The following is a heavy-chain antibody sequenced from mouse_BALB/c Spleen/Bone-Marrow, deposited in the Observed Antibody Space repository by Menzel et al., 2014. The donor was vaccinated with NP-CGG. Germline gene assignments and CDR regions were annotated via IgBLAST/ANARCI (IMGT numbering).Heavy chain of an antibody. D-gene: IGHD1-1*01. CDR2: IYPSDSYT. CDR3: TRSYGSSYEYYFDY. V-gene: IGHV1-69*02. Sequence: VKLLESGAELVRPGASVKLSCKASGYTFTSYWVNWVKQRPGQGLERIGNIYPSDSYTNYNQKFKDKATLTVDKSSSTAYMQLSSPTSEDSAVHYCTRSYGSSYEYYFDYWGQGTTLTVSS. J-gene: IGHJ2*01. CDR1: GYTFTSYW.